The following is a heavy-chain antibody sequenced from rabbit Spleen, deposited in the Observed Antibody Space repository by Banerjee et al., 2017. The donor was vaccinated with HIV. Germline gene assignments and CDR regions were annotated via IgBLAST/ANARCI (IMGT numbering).Heavy chain of an antibody. V-gene: IGHV1S43*01. CDR1: GFSFSSGYD. D-gene: IGHD2-1*01. CDR3: VRDQAGDADYGPYYLNL. Sequence: QQQLVESGGGLVKPGASLTLTCKASGFSFSSGYDMCWVRQAPGKGLEWIGYIEPIFGNRYYANWVNGRFTISSHNAQNTLYLQLSSLTAADTATYFCVRDQAGDADYGPYYLNLWGQGTLVTVS. J-gene: IGHJ4*01. CDR2: IEPIFGNR.